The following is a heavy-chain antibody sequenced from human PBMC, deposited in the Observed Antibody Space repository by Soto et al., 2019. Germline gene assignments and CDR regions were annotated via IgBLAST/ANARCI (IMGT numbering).Heavy chain of an antibody. CDR3: ARAVLGSLVYFDY. J-gene: IGHJ4*02. Sequence: PGESLNISWRGSGYSESNNGIGWVRERPGKGLEWMGFIYPHDSNTRYSPSFQGQVTISADKSIDTAYLQWSSLRASDTAMFYCARAVLGSLVYFDYWGRGTLVTVSS. CDR2: IYPHDSNT. V-gene: IGHV5-51*01. CDR1: GYSESNNG. D-gene: IGHD2-15*01.